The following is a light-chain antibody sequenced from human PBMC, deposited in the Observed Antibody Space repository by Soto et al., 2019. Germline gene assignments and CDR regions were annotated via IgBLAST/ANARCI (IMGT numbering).Light chain of an antibody. CDR3: QHGYSTPLT. CDR1: HSISTY. J-gene: IGKJ4*01. V-gene: IGKV1-39*01. Sequence: DIQMTQAPSSRSASVGDRVTITCRASHSISTYLPWYQQKPGHAPNLLISAASTLQSGVPSRFSGSGSGTDFTLTISSLQPEDFATYFCQHGYSTPLTFGGGTKVDIK. CDR2: AAS.